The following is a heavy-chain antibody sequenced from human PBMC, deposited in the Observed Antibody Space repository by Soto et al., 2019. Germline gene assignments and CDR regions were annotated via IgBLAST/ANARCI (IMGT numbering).Heavy chain of an antibody. V-gene: IGHV1-46*01. CDR3: ATRDPGHY. J-gene: IGHJ4*02. Sequence: QVQLVQSGAEVKKPGASVKVSCKASGYTFTTYYMHWVRQAPGQGLEWMGIISPDGGRTSYAQKFQGRVPMTRDTSTRTVYMELGSPRSEDTAVYYCATRDPGHYWGQGTLVTVSS. CDR1: GYTFTTYY. CDR2: ISPDGGRT.